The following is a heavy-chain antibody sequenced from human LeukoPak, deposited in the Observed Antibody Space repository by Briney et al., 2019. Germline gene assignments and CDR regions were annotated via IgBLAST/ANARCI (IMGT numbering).Heavy chain of an antibody. Sequence: SVKVSCKASGGTFSSYAISWVRQAPGQGLEWMGGIIPIFGTANYAQKFQGRVTITTDESTSTAYMELSSLRSEDTAVYYCARDLVAVAGKAPNYYYYYYMDVWGKGTTVTVSS. CDR2: IIPIFGTA. CDR3: ARDLVAVAGKAPNYYYYYYMDV. CDR1: GGTFSSYA. D-gene: IGHD6-19*01. J-gene: IGHJ6*03. V-gene: IGHV1-69*05.